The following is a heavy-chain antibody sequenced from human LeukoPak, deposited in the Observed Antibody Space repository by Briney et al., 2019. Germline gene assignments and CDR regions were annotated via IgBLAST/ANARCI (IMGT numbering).Heavy chain of an antibody. Sequence: GGCLRLSCTTTGFTFSASAIHWVRQASGKGLEWVGRIRSKANSYATTDVASVRGRFSISRDDSKNTAYLQMDSLKTEDTAVYYCTRPSYDSSVSGVVYWGQGTLVTVSS. D-gene: IGHD3-22*01. CDR3: TRPSYDSSVSGVVY. CDR2: IRSKANSYAT. CDR1: GFTFSASA. J-gene: IGHJ4*02. V-gene: IGHV3-73*01.